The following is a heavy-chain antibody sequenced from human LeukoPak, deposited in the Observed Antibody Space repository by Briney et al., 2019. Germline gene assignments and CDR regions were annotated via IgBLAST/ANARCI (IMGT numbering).Heavy chain of an antibody. D-gene: IGHD6-6*01. CDR2: ISSNGGST. V-gene: IGHV3-64*01. CDR3: ARELRFEYSSWRGAFDI. Sequence: GGSLRLSCAASGFTFSSYAMHWVRQAPGKGLEYVSAISSNGGSTYYANSVKGRFTISRDNSKNTLYLQMGSLRAEDMAVYYCARELRFEYSSWRGAFDIWGQGTMVTVSS. J-gene: IGHJ3*02. CDR1: GFTFSSYA.